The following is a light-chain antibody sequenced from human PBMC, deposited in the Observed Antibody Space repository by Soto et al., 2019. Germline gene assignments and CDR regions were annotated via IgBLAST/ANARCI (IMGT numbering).Light chain of an antibody. Sequence: IGLTHSPATLSVSPGERATLSCRARQSVSNNYFAWYQQKPGQAPRLLIYGASNRATGIPDRFSGSGSGTDFTLTISRLEPEDFAVYSCQQYGSSGTFGQGTKVDIK. J-gene: IGKJ1*01. CDR2: GAS. CDR1: QSVSNNY. V-gene: IGKV3-20*01. CDR3: QQYGSSGT.